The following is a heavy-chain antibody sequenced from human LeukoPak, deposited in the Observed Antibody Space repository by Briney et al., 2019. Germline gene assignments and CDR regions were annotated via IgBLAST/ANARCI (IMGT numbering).Heavy chain of an antibody. D-gene: IGHD3-22*01. Sequence: GGSLRLSCAASGFTFSDYYMSWIRQVPGKGLEWVSYIGRSGTTIHYADSVKGRFTISWDNSKNTLYLQMNSLRAEDTAVYFCAKAERVTMIVVVSLEYFQRWGQGTLVTVSS. CDR2: IGRSGTTI. CDR1: GFTFSDYY. V-gene: IGHV3-11*01. J-gene: IGHJ1*01. CDR3: AKAERVTMIVVVSLEYFQR.